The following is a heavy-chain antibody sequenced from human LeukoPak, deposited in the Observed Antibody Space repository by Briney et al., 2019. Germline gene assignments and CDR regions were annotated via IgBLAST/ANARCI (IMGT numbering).Heavy chain of an antibody. J-gene: IGHJ4*02. V-gene: IGHV3-21*01. D-gene: IGHD2-15*01. CDR2: ISNSSSYI. CDR1: GFTISHYS. CDR3: ARDPYFCSGGRCYSSFDY. Sequence: GGSLRLSCAASGFTISHYSMNWVRQAPGKGLEWVSSISNSSSYIYYADSVKGRFTISRDDAKNSLYLQMNSLRVEDTAVYYCARDPYFCSGGRCYSSFDYWGQGTLVTVSS.